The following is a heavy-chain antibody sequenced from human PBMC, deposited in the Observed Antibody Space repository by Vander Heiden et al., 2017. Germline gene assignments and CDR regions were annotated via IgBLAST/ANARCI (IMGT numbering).Heavy chain of an antibody. CDR1: GDSVSSNSAA. Sequence: QVQLQQSGPGLVKPSQTLSLTCAISGDSVSSNSAAWNWIRQSRSRGLEWLGRTYYRSKWYNDYAVSVKSRITINPDTSKNQFSLQLNSVTPEDTAVYYCAREVAVAGTPAYYYYGMDVWGQGTTVTVSS. V-gene: IGHV6-1*01. CDR3: AREVAVAGTPAYYYYGMDV. CDR2: TYYRSKWYN. D-gene: IGHD6-19*01. J-gene: IGHJ6*02.